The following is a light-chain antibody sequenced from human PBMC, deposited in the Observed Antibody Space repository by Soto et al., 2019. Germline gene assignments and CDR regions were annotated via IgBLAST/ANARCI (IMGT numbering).Light chain of an antibody. CDR2: DAS. CDR1: QSVSSY. CDR3: QQRSNRPIT. J-gene: IGKJ5*01. V-gene: IGKV3-11*01. Sequence: EIVLTQSPATLSLSPGERATLSCRASQSVSSYLAWYQQKPGQAPRLLIYDASNRATGIPARFSGSGSGTDFTITISSLEPEDFAVYYCQQRSNRPITFGQGTRLEIK.